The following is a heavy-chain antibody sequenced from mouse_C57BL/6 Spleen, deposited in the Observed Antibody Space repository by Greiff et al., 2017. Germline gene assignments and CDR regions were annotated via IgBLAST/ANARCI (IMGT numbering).Heavy chain of an antibody. CDR3: AKKGYYGSSPYYYAMDY. J-gene: IGHJ4*01. CDR1: GFSLTSYG. V-gene: IGHV2-5*01. D-gene: IGHD1-1*01. Sequence: VMLVESGPGLVQPSQSLSITCTVSGFSLTSYGVHWVRQSPGKGLEWLGVIWRGGSTDYNAAFMSRLSITKDNSKSQVFFKMNSLQADDTAIYYCAKKGYYGSSPYYYAMDYWGQGTSVTVSS. CDR2: IWRGGST.